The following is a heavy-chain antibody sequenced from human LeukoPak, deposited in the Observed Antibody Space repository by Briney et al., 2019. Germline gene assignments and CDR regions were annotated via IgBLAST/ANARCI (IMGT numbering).Heavy chain of an antibody. Sequence: SGGSLRLSCAASGFTFSAYSMNWVRQAPGKGLEWVSSISSSGSYIYYADSVKGRFIISRDNAKNSLYLQMYSLRAEDTAVYYCARWHQLALDYWGQGTLVTVSS. CDR1: GFTFSAYS. CDR2: ISSSGSYI. J-gene: IGHJ4*02. CDR3: ARWHQLALDY. V-gene: IGHV3-21*01. D-gene: IGHD6-13*01.